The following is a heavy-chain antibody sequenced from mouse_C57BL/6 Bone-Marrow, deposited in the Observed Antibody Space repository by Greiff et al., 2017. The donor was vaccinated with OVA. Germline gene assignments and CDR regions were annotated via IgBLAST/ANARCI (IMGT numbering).Heavy chain of an antibody. J-gene: IGHJ2*01. CDR2: IHPSDSDT. CDR1: GYTFTSYW. D-gene: IGHD1-1*01. CDR3: AIWGSSLDY. V-gene: IGHV1-74*01. Sequence: QVKLQQPGAELVQPGASVKVSCKASGYTFTSYWMHWVKQRHGQGLEWTGRIHPSDSDTNYNQKFKGKATLTVDKSSSTAYMHLRSLSSYDSAVYYCAIWGSSLDYWGQGTTLTVSS.